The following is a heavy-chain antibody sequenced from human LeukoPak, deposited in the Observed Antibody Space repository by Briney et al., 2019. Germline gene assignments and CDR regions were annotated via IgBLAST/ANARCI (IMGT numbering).Heavy chain of an antibody. J-gene: IGHJ4*02. D-gene: IGHD2-2*01. CDR2: ISAYNGNT. V-gene: IGHV1-18*01. CDR3: ARGRDIVVVPAAMGAPIVDY. CDR1: GYTFTSYG. Sequence: ASVKVSCKASGYTFTSYGISWVRQAPGQGLEWMGWISAYNGNTNYAQKLQGRVTMTTDTSTSTAYMELRSLRSDDTAVYYCARGRDIVVVPAAMGAPIVDYWGQGTLVTVSS.